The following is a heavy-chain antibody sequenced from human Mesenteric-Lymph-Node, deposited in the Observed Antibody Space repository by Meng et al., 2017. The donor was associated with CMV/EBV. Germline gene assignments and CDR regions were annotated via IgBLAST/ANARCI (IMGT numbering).Heavy chain of an antibody. J-gene: IGHJ4*02. CDR1: GYNFANYW. Sequence: GESLKISCKGSGYNFANYWIGWVRQMPGKGLEWMGIIHPGDSDTRYSPSFQGRVTISADKSISTAYLMWSSLKASDTAMYYCARKSGYTYGPIDYWGQGTLVTVSS. CDR3: ARKSGYTYGPIDY. V-gene: IGHV5-51*01. CDR2: IHPGDSDT. D-gene: IGHD5-18*01.